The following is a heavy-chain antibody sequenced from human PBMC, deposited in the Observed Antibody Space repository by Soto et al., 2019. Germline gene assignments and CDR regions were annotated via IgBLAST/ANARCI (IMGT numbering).Heavy chain of an antibody. J-gene: IGHJ5*02. CDR1: GGSISGYY. D-gene: IGHD2-15*01. Sequence: SETLSLTCTVSGGSISGYYWSWIRQPPGKGLEWIGYIYSSGSANYNPSLKSRVTISVDTSKNQLSLKLTSVTTADTAVYYCARTMLLGWFDPWGQGTLVTVSS. CDR3: ARTMLLGWFDP. V-gene: IGHV4-59*12. CDR2: IYSSGSA.